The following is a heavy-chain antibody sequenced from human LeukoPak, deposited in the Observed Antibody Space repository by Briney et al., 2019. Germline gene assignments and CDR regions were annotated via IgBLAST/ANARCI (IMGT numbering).Heavy chain of an antibody. CDR2: IYYSGSA. CDR3: ARRDSGYAYFDY. D-gene: IGHD5-12*01. J-gene: IGHJ4*02. V-gene: IGHV4-31*03. Sequence: SQTLSLTCTVSGDSISSGDYHWSWIRQHPGKGLEWIGYIYYSGSAYYNPSLQSRATMSVDTSKNQFPLKLSSVTAADTAVYYCARRDSGYAYFDYWGQGTLVTASS. CDR1: GDSISSGDYH.